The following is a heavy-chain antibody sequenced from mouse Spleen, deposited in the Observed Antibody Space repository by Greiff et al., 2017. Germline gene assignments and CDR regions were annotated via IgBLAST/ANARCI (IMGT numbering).Heavy chain of an antibody. V-gene: IGHV1-82*01. CDR1: GYAFSSSW. CDR2: IYPGDGDT. D-gene: IGHD2-13*01. CDR3: ARGGDYGDSFAY. J-gene: IGHJ3*01. Sequence: VQLQQPGAELVKPGASVKISCKASGYAFSSSWMNWVKQRPGKGLEWIGRIYPGDGDTNYNGKFKGKATLTADKSSSTAYMELRSLTSEDSAVYYCARGGDYGDSFAYWGQGTLVTVSA.